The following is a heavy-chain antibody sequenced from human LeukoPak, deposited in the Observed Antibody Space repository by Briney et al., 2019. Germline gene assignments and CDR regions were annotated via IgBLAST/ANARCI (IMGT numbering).Heavy chain of an antibody. J-gene: IGHJ4*02. Sequence: PGGSLRLSCAASGFTFSHFGFHWVRQVPGKGLEWVAVIWSDGTNKYYGDSVKGRFIIQRDDSQKTVYLQMNRLRAEDTAIYYCAKDAQRGFDYSNSLEYWGQGSLVTVSS. CDR3: AKDAQRGFDYSNSLEY. D-gene: IGHD4-11*01. V-gene: IGHV3-33*06. CDR2: IWSDGTNK. CDR1: GFTFSHFG.